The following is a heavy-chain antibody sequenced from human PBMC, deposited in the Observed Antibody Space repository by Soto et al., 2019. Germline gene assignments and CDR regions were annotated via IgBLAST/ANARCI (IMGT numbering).Heavy chain of an antibody. D-gene: IGHD6-19*01. CDR1: GGTFSSYA. CDR3: ARDREYSSVSPNYSKWFHP. J-gene: IGHJ5*02. V-gene: IGHV1-69*13. CDR2: IIPIFGTA. Sequence: SVKVSCKASGGTFSSYAISWVRQAPGQGLEWMGGIIPIFGTANYAQKFQGRVTITADESTSTAYMELSSLRSEDTAVYYCARDREYSSVSPNYSKWFHPPGKATLLTVSS.